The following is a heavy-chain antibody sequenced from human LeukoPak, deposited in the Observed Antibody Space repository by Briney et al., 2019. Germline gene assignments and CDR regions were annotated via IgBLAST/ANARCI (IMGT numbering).Heavy chain of an antibody. CDR2: VYYNGGT. CDR3: ARDFRTRHMTVAGPGWFDP. CDR1: GGSISSGGYY. V-gene: IGHV4-31*03. J-gene: IGHJ5*02. D-gene: IGHD6-19*01. Sequence: SETLSLTCTVSGGSISSGGYYWSWIRQHPEKGLEWIGYVYYNGGTNYNPSLESRVTISVDTSKNQFSLNLNSVTAADTAVYYCARDFRTRHMTVAGPGWFDPWGQGFLVTVSS.